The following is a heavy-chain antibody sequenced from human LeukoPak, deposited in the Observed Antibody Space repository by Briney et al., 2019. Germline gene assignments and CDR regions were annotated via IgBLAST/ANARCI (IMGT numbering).Heavy chain of an antibody. CDR1: GGSFGDYH. D-gene: IGHD4-17*01. Sequence: SETLSLTCALYGGSFGDYHWSWIRQPPWKGLEWIGEINQRGVTTYNSFLKSRVILSVDTSTRQFSLKLTSVTAPDTAVSYCGRGGRYGDYRPSLNSWGRGTLVTVSS. V-gene: IGHV4-34*01. CDR2: INQRGVT. CDR3: GRGGRYGDYRPSLNS. J-gene: IGHJ5*02.